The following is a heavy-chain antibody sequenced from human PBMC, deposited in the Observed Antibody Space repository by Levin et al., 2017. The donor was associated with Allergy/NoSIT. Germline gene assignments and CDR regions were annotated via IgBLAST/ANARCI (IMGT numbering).Heavy chain of an antibody. Sequence: GGSLRLSCAASGFTFSTYGMHWVRQAPGKGLEWVALISYDASIKFYADSVKGRFTISRDNSKNTLYLQMNSLRPEDTALYYCAKDSPRMGPPYSYGDPFDYWGQGTLVTVSS. CDR1: GFTFSTYG. D-gene: IGHD5-18*01. V-gene: IGHV3-30*18. CDR2: ISYDASIK. J-gene: IGHJ4*02. CDR3: AKDSPRMGPPYSYGDPFDY.